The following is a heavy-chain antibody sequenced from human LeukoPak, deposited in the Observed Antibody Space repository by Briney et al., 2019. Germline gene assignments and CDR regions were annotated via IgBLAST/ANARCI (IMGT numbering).Heavy chain of an antibody. V-gene: IGHV4-4*02. J-gene: IGHJ4*02. D-gene: IGHD6-19*01. Sequence: MTSETLSLTCAVSGGSISSSNWWSWVRQPPGKGLEWIGEIYHSGSTNYNPSLKRRVTISVDKSKNQFSLKLSSVTAADTAVYYCARGYSSGWYYFDYWGQGTLVTVSS. CDR2: IYHSGST. CDR1: GGSISSSNW. CDR3: ARGYSSGWYYFDY.